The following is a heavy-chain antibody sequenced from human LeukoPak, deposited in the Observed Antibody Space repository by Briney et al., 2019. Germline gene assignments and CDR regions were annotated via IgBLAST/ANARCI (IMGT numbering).Heavy chain of an antibody. D-gene: IGHD2-2*01. CDR2: ISSSSSYI. CDR3: ARRYCSSTSRYFYYYYYMDV. J-gene: IGHJ6*03. Sequence: GGSLRLSCAASGFTFSSYSMNWVRQAPGKGLEWVSSISSSSSYIYYADSVKDRFTISRDNAKNSLYLQMNSLRAEDTAVYYCARRYCSSTSRYFYYYYYMDVWGKGTTVTVSS. V-gene: IGHV3-21*01. CDR1: GFTFSSYS.